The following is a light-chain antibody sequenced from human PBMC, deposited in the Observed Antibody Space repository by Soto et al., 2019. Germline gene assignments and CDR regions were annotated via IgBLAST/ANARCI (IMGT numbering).Light chain of an antibody. Sequence: AIRMTQSPSSFSASTGDRVTITCRASQGISSYLAWYQQKPGKAPKLLIYAASTLQSGVPSRFSGSGSGTYFTLTISCLQSEDFATYYCQKYYSSPRTFGQGTKVEIK. J-gene: IGKJ1*01. CDR1: QGISSY. CDR3: QKYYSSPRT. CDR2: AAS. V-gene: IGKV1-8*01.